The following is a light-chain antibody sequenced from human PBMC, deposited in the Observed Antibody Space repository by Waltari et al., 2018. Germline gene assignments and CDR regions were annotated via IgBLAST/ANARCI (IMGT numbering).Light chain of an antibody. J-gene: IGLJ3*02. V-gene: IGLV4-69*01. CDR2: VYSDGSH. Sequence: QLVLTQSPSSSASLGASVKLTCTLSSGHTSNVIPWHQQQPEKGPRYLMKVYSDGSHSKGDEIPDRFSGSSSGAERYLTISSVQSGDEADYYCQTGGHGTWVFGGGTKLTVL. CDR3: QTGGHGTWV. CDR1: SGHTSNV.